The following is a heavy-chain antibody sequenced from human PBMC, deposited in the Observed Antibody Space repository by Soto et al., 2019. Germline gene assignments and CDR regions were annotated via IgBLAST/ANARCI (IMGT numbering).Heavy chain of an antibody. CDR3: ARTVLGPDILADQFVDYYYYMDV. CDR1: CNSMTYSY. Sequence: SETLSLTFTVSCNSMTYSYWSWIRLLPGKGLEWVGYIYYSGSTSYNPSFRRRVIMSVDTSKRQFSLQLKSVTAADTAIYYCARTVLGPDILADQFVDYYYYMDVWGQGTTVTVSS. CDR2: IYYSGST. J-gene: IGHJ6*03. D-gene: IGHD3-9*01. V-gene: IGHV4-59*08.